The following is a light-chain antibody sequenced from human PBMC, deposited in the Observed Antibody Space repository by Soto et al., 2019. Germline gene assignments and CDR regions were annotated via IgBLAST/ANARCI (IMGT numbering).Light chain of an antibody. CDR2: VNSDGSH. CDR1: SGHSSYA. V-gene: IGLV4-69*01. Sequence: QLVLTQSPSASASLGASVKLTCTLSSGHSSYAIAWHQQQPEKGPRYLMKVNSDGSHSKGDGIPDRSSGSSSGAERYLTISSLQSEDEADYYCQTWGTGPWVFGGGTKLTVL. J-gene: IGLJ3*02. CDR3: QTWGTGPWV.